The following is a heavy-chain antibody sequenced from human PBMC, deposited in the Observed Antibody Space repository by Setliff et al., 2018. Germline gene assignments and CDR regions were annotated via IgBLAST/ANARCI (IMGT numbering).Heavy chain of an antibody. CDR2: ISGGGRYI. Sequence: PGGSLRLSCTASGFTFNKYVMNWVRQAPGKGLQWVSSISGGGRYIYYADSVKDRFTISRDNAKNSVFLQMSSLRIEDTAVYYCARAPGDYDYWYFDVWGRGTLVTVSS. CDR3: ARAPGDYDYWYFDV. D-gene: IGHD4-17*01. CDR1: GFTFNKYV. V-gene: IGHV3-21*01. J-gene: IGHJ2*01.